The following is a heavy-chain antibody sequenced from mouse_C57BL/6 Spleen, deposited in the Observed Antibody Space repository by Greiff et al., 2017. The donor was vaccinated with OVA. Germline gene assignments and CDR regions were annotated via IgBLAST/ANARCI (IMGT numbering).Heavy chain of an antibody. Sequence: EVQLQQSGTVLARPGASVKMSCKTSGYTFTSYWMHWVKQRPGQGLEWIGAIYPGNSDTSYNQKFKGKAKLTAVTSASTAYMELSSLTNEDSAVYYCTRYGNYEYFDVWGTGTTVIVSS. J-gene: IGHJ1*03. D-gene: IGHD2-1*01. CDR1: GYTFTSYW. CDR2: IYPGNSDT. V-gene: IGHV1-5*01. CDR3: TRYGNYEYFDV.